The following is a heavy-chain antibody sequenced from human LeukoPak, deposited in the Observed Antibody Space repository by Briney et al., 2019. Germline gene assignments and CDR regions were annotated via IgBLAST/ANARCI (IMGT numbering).Heavy chain of an antibody. Sequence: LGGSLRLSCAASGFTFSSYGMHWVRQAPGNGLEWVAFVRYDGSNKYYADSVKGRFTISRDNSKNTLYLQVNSLRAEDTAVYYCAKDRYCSSTSCQMAYFQHWGQGTLVTVSS. CDR2: VRYDGSNK. J-gene: IGHJ1*01. CDR3: AKDRYCSSTSCQMAYFQH. D-gene: IGHD2-2*01. V-gene: IGHV3-30*02. CDR1: GFTFSSYG.